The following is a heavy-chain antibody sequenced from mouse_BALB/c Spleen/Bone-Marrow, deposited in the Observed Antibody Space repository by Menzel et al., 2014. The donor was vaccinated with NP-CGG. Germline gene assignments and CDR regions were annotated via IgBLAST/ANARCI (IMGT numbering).Heavy chain of an antibody. CDR1: GYTFTSYW. D-gene: IGHD2-4*01. CDR2: INPSTGYT. CDR3: AREGDYDGFAY. J-gene: IGHJ3*01. V-gene: IGHV1-7*01. Sequence: VQLVESGAELAKPGASVKMSCKASGYTFTSYWMHWVKQRPGQGLEWIGYINPSTGYTEYNQKFKDKATLTADKSSSTAYMQLSSLTSEDSAVYYCAREGDYDGFAYWGQGTLVTVPA.